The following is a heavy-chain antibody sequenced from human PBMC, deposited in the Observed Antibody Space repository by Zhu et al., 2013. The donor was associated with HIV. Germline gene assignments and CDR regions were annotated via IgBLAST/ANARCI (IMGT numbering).Heavy chain of an antibody. Sequence: QVQLEESGPGLVKPSQTLSLTCTVSSGSLNSGGSYWSWIRHHPGKGLEWIGYIYYRGNTYYNPSLKSRVTISVDTSKNQFSLKLSSVTAADTAVYYCARDFDGVLDWGQGSLVTVSA. J-gene: IGHJ4*02. D-gene: IGHD4-17*01. CDR1: SGSLNSGGSY. V-gene: IGHV4-31*03. CDR3: ARDFDGVLD. CDR2: IYYRGNT.